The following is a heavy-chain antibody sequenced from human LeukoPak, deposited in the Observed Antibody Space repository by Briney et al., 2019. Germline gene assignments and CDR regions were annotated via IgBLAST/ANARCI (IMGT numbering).Heavy chain of an antibody. V-gene: IGHV3-23*01. CDR3: AKVRSGINYYFDY. CDR2: MSASGSHT. J-gene: IGHJ4*02. D-gene: IGHD1-26*01. Sequence: GGSLRLSCAASGFIFSDFAMSWVRQAPGKGLEWVSGMSASGSHTHSADFVKGRFTISRDNFKNTLYLQMNGLRVEDTAVYYCAKVRSGINYYFDYWGQGTLVTVSS. CDR1: GFIFSDFA.